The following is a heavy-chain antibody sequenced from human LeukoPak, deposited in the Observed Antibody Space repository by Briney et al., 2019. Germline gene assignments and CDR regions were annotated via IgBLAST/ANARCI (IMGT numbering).Heavy chain of an antibody. Sequence: ASVKVSCKASGYIFTSYNMNWVRQAPGQGLEWMGIINPSGGSTNYAQKFQGRVTMTRDTSTSTVYMELSSLRSEDTAVYYCARFAVHRRIAVDGQFGLDYWGQGTLVTVFS. J-gene: IGHJ4*02. CDR2: INPSGGST. V-gene: IGHV1-46*01. CDR3: ARFAVHRRIAVDGQFGLDY. D-gene: IGHD6-19*01. CDR1: GYIFTSYN.